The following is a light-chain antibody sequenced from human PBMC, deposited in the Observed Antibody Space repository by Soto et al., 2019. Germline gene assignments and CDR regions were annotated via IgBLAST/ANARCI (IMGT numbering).Light chain of an antibody. CDR2: AAS. CDR1: QDFHNY. J-gene: IGKJ1*01. Sequence: AVLLPQSPSSFSASTGDRATITCRASQDFHNYLAWYQQVPGKAPKLLLYAASILQTGVPSRFSGSGSGTDFTLTIDGLQSEDFATYFCQHYYNYPWTFGQGTTVE. V-gene: IGKV1-8*01. CDR3: QHYYNYPWT.